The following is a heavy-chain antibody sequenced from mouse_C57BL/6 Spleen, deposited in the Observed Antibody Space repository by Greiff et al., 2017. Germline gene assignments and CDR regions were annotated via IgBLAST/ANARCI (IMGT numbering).Heavy chain of an antibody. CDR3: TRQYGSSYDYAMDY. Sequence: SGAELVRPGASVTLSCKASGYTFTDYEMHWVKQTPVHGLEWIGAIDPETGGTAYNQKFKGKAILTADKSSSTAYMELRSLTSEDSAVYYCTRQYGSSYDYAMDYWGQGTSVTVSS. CDR1: GYTFTDYE. CDR2: IDPETGGT. D-gene: IGHD1-1*01. V-gene: IGHV1-15*01. J-gene: IGHJ4*01.